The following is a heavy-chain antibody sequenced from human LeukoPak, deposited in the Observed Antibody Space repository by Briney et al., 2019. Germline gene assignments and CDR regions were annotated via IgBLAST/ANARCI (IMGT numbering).Heavy chain of an antibody. CDR3: AKRGVYYDSGEPAIHLDS. CDR1: GFTLSSYE. D-gene: IGHD3-10*01. Sequence: GGSLRLSCTVSGFTLSSYEMTWFRQAPGKGLEWVSYMSTSDSPIYYTDSVKGRFTISRDNAKNSLYLQMNSLRAEDTAVYYCAKRGVYYDSGEPAIHLDSWGQGTLVTVSS. J-gene: IGHJ4*02. V-gene: IGHV3-48*03. CDR2: MSTSDSPI.